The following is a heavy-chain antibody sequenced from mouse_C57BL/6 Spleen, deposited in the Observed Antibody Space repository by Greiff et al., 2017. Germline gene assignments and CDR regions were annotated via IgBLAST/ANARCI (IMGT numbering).Heavy chain of an antibody. CDR2: ISSGGSYT. D-gene: IGHD2-2*01. CDR1: GFTFSSYG. CDR3: ARHFYGYDEGAMDY. Sequence: EVKLVESGGDLVKPGGSLKLSCAASGFTFSSYGMSWVRQTPDKRLEWVATISSGGSYTYYPDSVKGRFTISRDNAKNTLYLQMSSLKSEDTAMYYCARHFYGYDEGAMDYWGQGTSVTVSS. J-gene: IGHJ4*01. V-gene: IGHV5-6*01.